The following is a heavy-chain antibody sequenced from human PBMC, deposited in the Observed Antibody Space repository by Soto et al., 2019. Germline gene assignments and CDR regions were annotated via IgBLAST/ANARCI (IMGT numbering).Heavy chain of an antibody. CDR2: IYHGGST. D-gene: IGHD6-13*01. V-gene: IGHV4-4*02. CDR3: ARSPRSIAAGGIDY. CDR1: GGSISSSNL. J-gene: IGHJ4*02. Sequence: QVQLQESGPGLVKPSGTLSLTCAVSGGSISSSNLWTWVRQPPGKGLEWIGEIYHGGSTNYNPSPRSRVTISVDKSKNQCSLRLSSVTAADTAVYYCARSPRSIAAGGIDYWGQGILVTVSS.